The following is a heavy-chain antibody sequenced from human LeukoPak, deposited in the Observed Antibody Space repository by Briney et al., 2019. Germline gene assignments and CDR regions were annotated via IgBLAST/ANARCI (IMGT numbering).Heavy chain of an antibody. V-gene: IGHV1-46*01. Sequence: ASVKVSCKASGYTFTTYYMHWVRQAPGQGLEWVGIINPTGGSTGYAQNFQGRVTMTRDTSTSTVYMDLSSLRSEDTAVYYCARQYSSGWSYDYWGQGTLVTVSS. J-gene: IGHJ4*02. CDR2: INPTGGST. CDR3: ARQYSSGWSYDY. D-gene: IGHD6-19*01. CDR1: GYTFTTYY.